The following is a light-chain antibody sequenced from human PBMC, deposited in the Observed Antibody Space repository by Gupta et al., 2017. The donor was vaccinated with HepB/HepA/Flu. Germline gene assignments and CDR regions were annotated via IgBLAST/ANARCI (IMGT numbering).Light chain of an antibody. CDR1: SSDVASHNL. V-gene: IGLV2-23*02. Sequence: QSALTQPASVSGSPGHSITISCTGTSSDVASHNLVSWYQQHPGKAPNLMIYEVSKRPSGVSNRFSGSNSGNTASPTITRLQAEDEADDDCCSYAGRNTFDGVFGGGTKLTVL. J-gene: IGLJ3*02. CDR2: EVS. CDR3: CSYAGRNTFDGV.